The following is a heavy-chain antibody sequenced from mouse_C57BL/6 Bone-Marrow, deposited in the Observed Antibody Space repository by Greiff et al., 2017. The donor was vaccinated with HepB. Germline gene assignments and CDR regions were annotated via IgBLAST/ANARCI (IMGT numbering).Heavy chain of an antibody. CDR1: GFTFSDYG. Sequence: DVKLVESGGGLVKPGGSLKLSCAASGFTFSDYGMHWVRQAPEKGLEWVAYISSGSSTIYYADTVKGRFTIYRDNATNILFLQMTSLRYEDTAMYYCAINYYGYDGYYFDYWGQGTTLTVSS. CDR3: AINYYGYDGYYFDY. D-gene: IGHD2-2*01. J-gene: IGHJ2*01. V-gene: IGHV5-17*01. CDR2: ISSGSSTI.